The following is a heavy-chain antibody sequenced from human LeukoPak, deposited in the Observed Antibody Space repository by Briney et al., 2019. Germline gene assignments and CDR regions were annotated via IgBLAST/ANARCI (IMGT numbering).Heavy chain of an antibody. V-gene: IGHV4-34*01. CDR3: AREDTAMVKFDY. J-gene: IGHJ4*02. CDR2: INHSGST. CDR1: GGSFSGYY. D-gene: IGHD5-18*01. Sequence: SETLSLTCAVYGGSFSGYYWSWIRQPPGKGLEWIGEINHSGSTNYNPSLKSRVTISVDTSKNQFSLKLSSVTAADTAVYYCAREDTAMVKFDYWGQGTLVTVSS.